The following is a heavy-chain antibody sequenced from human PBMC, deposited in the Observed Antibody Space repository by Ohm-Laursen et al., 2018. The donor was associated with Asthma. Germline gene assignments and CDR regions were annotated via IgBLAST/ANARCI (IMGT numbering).Heavy chain of an antibody. D-gene: IGHD4-17*01. J-gene: IGHJ5*02. CDR2: ISWNSGSI. CDR1: GFSFHEYA. CDR3: AKLVGVTNA. Sequence: SLRLSCTASGFSFHEYAMHWVRQSPGKGLEWVSGISWNSGSIGYADSVKGRFTISRDNAKKSLYLQMISLRPEDTAFYYCAKLVGVTNAWGQGTLVTVSS. V-gene: IGHV3-9*01.